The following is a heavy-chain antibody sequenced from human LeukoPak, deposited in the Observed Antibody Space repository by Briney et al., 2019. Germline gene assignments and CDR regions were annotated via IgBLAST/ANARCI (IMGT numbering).Heavy chain of an antibody. J-gene: IGHJ6*03. D-gene: IGHD6-19*01. V-gene: IGHV3-30*02. Sequence: GGSLRLSCAASGFTFSSYGMHWVRQAPGKGLEWVAFIRYDGSNKYYADSVKGRFTISRDNSKNTLYLQMNSLRSEDTAVYYCARQWPNYYYYYMDVWGKGTTVTVSS. CDR3: ARQWPNYYYYYMDV. CDR2: IRYDGSNK. CDR1: GFTFSSYG.